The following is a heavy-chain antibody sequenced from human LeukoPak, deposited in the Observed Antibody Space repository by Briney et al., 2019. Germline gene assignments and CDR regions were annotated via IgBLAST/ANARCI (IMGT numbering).Heavy chain of an antibody. D-gene: IGHD6-19*01. Sequence: ASVKVSCKASGYTFTSYAMHWVRQAPGQRLEWMGWINAGNGNTKYSQKFQGRVTITRDTSASTAYMELSSLRSEDTAVYYCARGADSSGWRDFDYWGQGTLVTVSS. V-gene: IGHV1-3*01. CDR3: ARGADSSGWRDFDY. J-gene: IGHJ4*02. CDR2: INAGNGNT. CDR1: GYTFTSYA.